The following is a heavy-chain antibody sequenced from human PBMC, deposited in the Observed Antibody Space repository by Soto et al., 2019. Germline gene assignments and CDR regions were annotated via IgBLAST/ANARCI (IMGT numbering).Heavy chain of an antibody. CDR2: IYYSGST. Sequence: QVQLQESGPGLVKPSETLSLTCTVSGGSISGYYWSWIRQPPEKGLEWIGHIYYSGSTSYNPSLKRRVTMSLDTSKRQFSLRLTSVTAADTAMYFCARADDLNPIRGVMANAFDVWGQGTKVTVSS. D-gene: IGHD3-10*01. J-gene: IGHJ3*01. V-gene: IGHV4-59*01. CDR1: GGSISGYY. CDR3: ARADDLNPIRGVMANAFDV.